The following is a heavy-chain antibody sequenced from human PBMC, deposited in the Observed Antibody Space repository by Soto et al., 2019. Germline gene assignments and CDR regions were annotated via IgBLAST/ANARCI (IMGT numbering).Heavy chain of an antibody. CDR2: ISSSGSTI. CDR1: GFTFSDYY. D-gene: IGHD2-15*01. CDR3: ARRASSSGGRVY. Sequence: QVQLVESGGGLVKPGGSLRLSCAASGFTFSDYYMSWIRQAPGKGLEWVSYISSSGSTIYYADSVKGRFTISRDNAKTSLYLKRNILGAEDPAVYYCARRASSSGGRVYGARGTLVTVSS. V-gene: IGHV3-11*01. J-gene: IGHJ4*02.